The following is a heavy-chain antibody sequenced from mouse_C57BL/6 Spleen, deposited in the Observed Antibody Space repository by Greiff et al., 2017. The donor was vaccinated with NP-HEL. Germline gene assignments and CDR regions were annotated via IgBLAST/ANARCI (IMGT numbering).Heavy chain of an antibody. CDR3: ARGRGYDYYAMDY. CDR1: GFNIKDYY. CDR2: IDPEDGEN. J-gene: IGHJ4*01. V-gene: IGHV14-2*01. Sequence: VQLQQSGAELVKPGASVKLSCPASGFNIKDYYMHWVKQRPEQGLEWIGRIDPEDGENKYAPKFQGKATITADPSSNTSYLQLSSLTSDDTAVYYCARGRGYDYYAMDYWGQGTSVTVSS.